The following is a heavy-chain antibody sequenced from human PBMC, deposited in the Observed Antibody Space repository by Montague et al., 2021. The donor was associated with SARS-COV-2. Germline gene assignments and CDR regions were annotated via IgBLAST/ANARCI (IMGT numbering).Heavy chain of an antibody. CDR2: IYSSGST. CDR3: ARVHTGDYPTGDQEYGTDV. V-gene: IGHV4-61*01. CDR1: GGPVSSGSYY. D-gene: IGHD7-27*01. Sequence: SETLSLTCSVSGGPVSSGSYYWSWIRQPPGKGLEWIGHIYSSGSTNYNPSLRSRVTISVDTSKNQFSLKVSSVTAADTAVYYCARVHTGDYPTGDQEYGTDVWGQGTTVTVSS. J-gene: IGHJ6*02.